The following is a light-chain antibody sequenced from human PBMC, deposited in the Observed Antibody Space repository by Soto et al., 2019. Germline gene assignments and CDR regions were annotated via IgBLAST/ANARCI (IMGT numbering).Light chain of an antibody. CDR2: DAS. J-gene: IGKJ2*01. V-gene: IGKV1-5*01. Sequence: DIQMTQSPSTLSASVGDRVTITCRASQSISSWLAWYQQKPGKAPKLLIYDASSLESGVRSRFSGGGSGTEFPLTISSRQPDDFGTYYCQQYNTFPYTFGQGTKLEIK. CDR1: QSISSW. CDR3: QQYNTFPYT.